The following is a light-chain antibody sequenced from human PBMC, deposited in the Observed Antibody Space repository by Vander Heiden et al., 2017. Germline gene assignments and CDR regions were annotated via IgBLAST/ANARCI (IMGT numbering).Light chain of an antibody. Sequence: DIQMSQSPSSLSASVGDRLTITCRASQSISRNLNWYQQQSGKVPKLLSYAASSVRGGIPSRFSGSGSGTNFTLTISSLQREDFGTFYSQKTFTTPQTFGPGTKVDIK. CDR2: AAS. CDR3: QKTFTTPQT. V-gene: IGKV1-39*01. J-gene: IGKJ3*01. CDR1: QSISRN.